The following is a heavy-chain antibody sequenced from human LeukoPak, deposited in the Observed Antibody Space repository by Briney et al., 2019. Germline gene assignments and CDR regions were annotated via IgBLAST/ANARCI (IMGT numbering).Heavy chain of an antibody. J-gene: IGHJ4*02. V-gene: IGHV4-59*01. CDR3: ASVPYN. Sequence: SETLSLTCTVSGGSIGSYYWSWIRQPPGKGLEWIGYIYYSGSTNYNPSLKSRVTISVDTSKNQFSLKLSSVTAADTAVYYCASVPYNWGQGTLVTVSS. D-gene: IGHD4-4*01. CDR2: IYYSGST. CDR1: GGSIGSYY.